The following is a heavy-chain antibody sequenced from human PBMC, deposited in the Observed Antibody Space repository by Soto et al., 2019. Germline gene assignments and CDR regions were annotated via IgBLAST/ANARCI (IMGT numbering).Heavy chain of an antibody. Sequence: QVQLVQSGAEVKKPGSSVKVSCKASGGTFSSFVISWVRQAPGQGLEWMGGIIPIFGTANYAQKFQGRVTITADESTSTAYLELGSLRSEDTAVYYCARVRVRFLEWLGSEGWGQGTLVTVSS. V-gene: IGHV1-69*12. CDR3: ARVRVRFLEWLGSEG. CDR2: IIPIFGTA. J-gene: IGHJ4*02. D-gene: IGHD3-3*01. CDR1: GGTFSSFV.